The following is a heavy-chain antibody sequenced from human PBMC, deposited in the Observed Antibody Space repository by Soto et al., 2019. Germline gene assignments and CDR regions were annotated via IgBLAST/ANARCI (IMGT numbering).Heavy chain of an antibody. J-gene: IGHJ6*02. CDR3: ARDVYYYDSSGYTRRLLYYYYGMDV. V-gene: IGHV3-30-3*01. D-gene: IGHD3-22*01. Sequence: PGGSLRLSCAASGFTFSSYAMHWVRQAPGKGLEWVAVISYDGSNKYYADSVKGRFTISRDNSKNTLYLQMNSLRAEDTAVYYCARDVYYYDSSGYTRRLLYYYYGMDVWGQGTTVTVSS. CDR2: ISYDGSNK. CDR1: GFTFSSYA.